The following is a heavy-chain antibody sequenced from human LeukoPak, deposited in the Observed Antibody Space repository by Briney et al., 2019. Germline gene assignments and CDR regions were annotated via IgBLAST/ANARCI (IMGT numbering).Heavy chain of an antibody. CDR2: ISTYTGDT. J-gene: IGHJ4*02. V-gene: IGHV1-18*01. D-gene: IGHD2-15*01. CDR1: GYTFTNYG. Sequence: ASVKVSCKASGYTFTNYGISWVRQAPGQGFEWMGWISTYTGDTNYVQKFQGRVTMTTDTSTSTVYMELRSLRSDDTALYYCARPRGYCSGGNCYSDFWGQGTLVTVSS. CDR3: ARPRGYCSGGNCYSDF.